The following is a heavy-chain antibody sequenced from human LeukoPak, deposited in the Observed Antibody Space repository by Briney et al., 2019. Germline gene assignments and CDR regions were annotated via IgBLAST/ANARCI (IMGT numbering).Heavy chain of an antibody. J-gene: IGHJ3*02. CDR1: GGSISSGDSY. CDR3: ARVSRGGSGSGAFDI. CDR2: IYYSEST. D-gene: IGHD3-10*01. Sequence: SQTLSLTCTVSGGSISSGDSYWSWIRQPPGKVLEWIGYIYYSESTYYNPSLKSRITISVDTSKNQFSLNLSSVTAADTAVYFCARVSRGGSGSGAFDIWGQGTMVTVSS. V-gene: IGHV4-30-4*01.